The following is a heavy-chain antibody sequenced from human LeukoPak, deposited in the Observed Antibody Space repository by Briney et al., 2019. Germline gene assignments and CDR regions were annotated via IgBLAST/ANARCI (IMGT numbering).Heavy chain of an antibody. D-gene: IGHD4-17*01. CDR3: AKDLNYGDLLDY. V-gene: IGHV3-53*05. Sequence: PWGSLRLSCAASGFTVSSNYMSWVRQAPGKGLEWVSVIYSGGSTYYADSVKGRFTISRDNSKNTLYLQMNSLRAEDTAVYYCAKDLNYGDLLDYWGQGTLVTVSS. CDR1: GFTVSSNY. J-gene: IGHJ4*02. CDR2: IYSGGST.